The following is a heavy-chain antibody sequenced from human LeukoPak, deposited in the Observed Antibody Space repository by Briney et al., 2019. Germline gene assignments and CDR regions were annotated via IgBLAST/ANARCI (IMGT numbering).Heavy chain of an antibody. Sequence: SETLSLTCTVSGGSVSSDLYYWSWIRQPPGKGLEWIGYIYYSGSTNYNPSLKSRVTISIDTSKNQFSLKLSSVTAADTAVYYCARGYRGRSSSWYVNWGQGTLVTVPS. V-gene: IGHV4-61*01. CDR1: GGSVSSDLYY. D-gene: IGHD6-13*01. CDR3: ARGYRGRSSSWYVN. J-gene: IGHJ4*02. CDR2: IYYSGST.